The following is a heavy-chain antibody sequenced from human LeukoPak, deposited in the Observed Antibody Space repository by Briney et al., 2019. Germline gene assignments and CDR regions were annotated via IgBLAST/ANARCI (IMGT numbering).Heavy chain of an antibody. V-gene: IGHV3-21*01. D-gene: IGHD3-10*01. J-gene: IGHJ4*02. CDR2: ISSSSSYI. CDR3: ARTGFGELSKTIDY. CDR1: GFTFSSYS. Sequence: GRSLRLSCAASGFTFSSYSMNWVRQAPGKGLEWVSSISSSSSYIYYADSVKGRFTISRDNAKNSLYLQMNSLRAEDTAVYYCARTGFGELSKTIDYWGQGTLVTVSS.